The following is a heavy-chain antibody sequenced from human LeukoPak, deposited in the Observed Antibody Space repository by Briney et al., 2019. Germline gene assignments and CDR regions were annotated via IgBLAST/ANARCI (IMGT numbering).Heavy chain of an antibody. CDR1: GYTFTNFD. CDR2: MNPNTGNA. J-gene: IGHJ3*02. V-gene: IGHV1-8*01. Sequence: ASMKVSCKASGYTFTNFDINWVRQATGQGLEWMGWMNPNTGNAGYAQKFQDGVTITWDASISTAYMDLSSLRSEDTAVYYCARTLSSSDAFDIWGQGTMVTVSS. CDR3: ARTLSSSDAFDI. D-gene: IGHD6-6*01.